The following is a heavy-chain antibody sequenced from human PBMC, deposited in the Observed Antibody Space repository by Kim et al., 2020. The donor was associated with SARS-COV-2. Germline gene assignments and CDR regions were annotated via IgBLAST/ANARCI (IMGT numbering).Heavy chain of an antibody. Sequence: TTYAQKFQGRVTRTRDPSINTAYMELSSLRSDDTAVYYCARRESTGWSIDYWGQGTLVTVS. CDR3: ARRESTGWSIDY. D-gene: IGHD6-19*01. V-gene: IGHV1-2*02. J-gene: IGHJ4*02. CDR2: T.